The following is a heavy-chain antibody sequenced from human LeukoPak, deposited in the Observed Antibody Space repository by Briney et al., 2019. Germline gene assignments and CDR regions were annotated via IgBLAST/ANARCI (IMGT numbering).Heavy chain of an antibody. D-gene: IGHD6-13*01. CDR3: ARDAAEGLDY. V-gene: IGHV4-59*12. CDR1: GGSISSYY. J-gene: IGHJ4*02. CDR2: IYYSGST. Sequence: SETLSLTCTVSGGSISSYYWSWIRQPPGKGLEWIGYIYYSGSTNYNPSLKSRVTISVDTSKNQFSLKLSSVTAADTAVYYCARDAAEGLDYWGQGTLVTVSS.